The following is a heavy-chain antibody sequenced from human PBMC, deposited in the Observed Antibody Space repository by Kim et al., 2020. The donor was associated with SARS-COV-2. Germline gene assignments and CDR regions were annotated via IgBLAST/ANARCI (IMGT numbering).Heavy chain of an antibody. CDR3: ARDQFVVEPDAILNWFDP. J-gene: IGHJ5*02. CDR2: ISTYNGNT. Sequence: ASVKVSCKASGYTFNNYAINWVRQAPGQGLEWMGWISTYNGNTNYAQNLQGRVTMTTDTSTSTAYMELRSLRSDDTAVYYCARDQFVVEPDAILNWFDPWGQGSLVIVSS. D-gene: IGHD2-2*01. CDR1: GYTFNNYA. V-gene: IGHV1-18*01.